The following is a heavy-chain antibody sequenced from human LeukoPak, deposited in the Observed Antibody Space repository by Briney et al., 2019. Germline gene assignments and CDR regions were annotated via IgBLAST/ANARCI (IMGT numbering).Heavy chain of an antibody. Sequence: GGSLRLSCAASGFTFSSYGMHWVRQAPGKGLEWVAFIRYDGSNKYYADSVKGRFTISRDNSKTTLYLQMNSLRAEDTAVYYCAKDGVAAAGYYYYYMDVWGKGTTVTISS. D-gene: IGHD6-13*01. J-gene: IGHJ6*03. V-gene: IGHV3-30*02. CDR1: GFTFSSYG. CDR3: AKDGVAAAGYYYYYMDV. CDR2: IRYDGSNK.